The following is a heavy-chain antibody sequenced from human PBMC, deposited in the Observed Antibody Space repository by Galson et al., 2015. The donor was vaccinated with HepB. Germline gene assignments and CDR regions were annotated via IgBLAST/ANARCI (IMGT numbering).Heavy chain of an antibody. CDR1: GYTFTGYY. CDR3: ARDPSTVVTRGGVN. Sequence: SVKVSCKASGYTFTGYYMHWVRQAPGQGLEWMGWINPNSGGTNYAQKFQGRVTMTRDTSISTAYMELSRLRSDDTAVYYCARDPSTVVTRGGVNWGQGTLVTVSS. D-gene: IGHD4-23*01. V-gene: IGHV1-2*02. J-gene: IGHJ4*02. CDR2: INPNSGGT.